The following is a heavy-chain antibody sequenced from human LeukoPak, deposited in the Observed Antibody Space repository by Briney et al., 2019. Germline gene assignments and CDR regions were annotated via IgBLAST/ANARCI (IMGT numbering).Heavy chain of an antibody. D-gene: IGHD6-19*01. Sequence: GGSLRLSCAASGFTFSSYAMSWVRQAPGKGLEWVSAISGSGGSTYYADSVKGRFTISRDNSKNTLYLQMNSLRAEDTAVYYCAAPPGSGWYNPTPLLGWGQGTLVTVSS. CDR1: GFTFSSYA. CDR2: ISGSGGST. V-gene: IGHV3-23*01. J-gene: IGHJ4*02. CDR3: AAPPGSGWYNPTPLLG.